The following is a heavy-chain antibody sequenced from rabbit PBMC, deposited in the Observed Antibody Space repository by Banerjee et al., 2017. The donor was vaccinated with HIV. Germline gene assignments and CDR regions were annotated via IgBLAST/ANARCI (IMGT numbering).Heavy chain of an antibody. V-gene: IGHV1S45*01. CDR2: IYVGNSVTT. CDR3: AREGGIVVAGAFNL. J-gene: IGHJ4*01. Sequence: QEQLVESGGGLVQPEGSLTLTCTASGFSFSSSYYMCWVRQAPGKGLEWIGCIYVGNSVTTYYASWAQGRFTISKTSSTTVTLQMTSLTGADTATYFCAREGGIVVAGAFNLWGPGTLVTVS. D-gene: IGHD4-1*01. CDR1: GFSFSSSYY.